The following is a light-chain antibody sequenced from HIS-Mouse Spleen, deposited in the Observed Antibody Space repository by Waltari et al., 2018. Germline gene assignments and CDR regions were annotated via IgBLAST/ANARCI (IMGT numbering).Light chain of an antibody. CDR2: RNN. J-gene: IGLJ3*02. CDR1: SSNIGSHY. Sequence: QSVLTQPPSASGTPGQRVTISCSGSSSNIGSHYVYWYQQRPGTAPQLLIYRNNQRPSGVPDRFSGSKSGTSASLAISGLRSEDEADYYCAAWDDSLSGPVFGGGTKLTVL. V-gene: IGLV1-47*01. CDR3: AAWDDSLSGPV.